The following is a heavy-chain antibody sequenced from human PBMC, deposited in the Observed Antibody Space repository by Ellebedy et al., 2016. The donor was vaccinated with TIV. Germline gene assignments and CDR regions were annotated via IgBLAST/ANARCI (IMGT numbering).Heavy chain of an antibody. CDR2: FFSGGNT. V-gene: IGHV3-66*01. Sequence: GGSLRLSCAASGFTVSSHYMSWVRQALGKGLEWVSVFFSGGNTYYADSVKGRFIIPRDNSENTLYLHMNSLRGEDTAVYYCAEMGVRVPDAFDIWGQGTMVTVSS. CDR1: GFTVSSHY. J-gene: IGHJ3*02. D-gene: IGHD5-24*01. CDR3: AEMGVRVPDAFDI.